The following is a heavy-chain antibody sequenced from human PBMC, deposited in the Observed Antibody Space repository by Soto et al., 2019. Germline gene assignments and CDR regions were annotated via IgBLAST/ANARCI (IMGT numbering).Heavy chain of an antibody. CDR3: ASTMATAHYYYYGMDV. CDR1: GYSFTSYW. Sequence: GESLKISCKGSGYSFTSYWISWVRQMPGKGLEWMGRIDPSDSYTNYSPSFQGHVTISADKSISTACLQWSSLKASDTAMYYCASTMATAHYYYYGMDVWGQGTTVTVSS. CDR2: IDPSDSYT. J-gene: IGHJ6*02. D-gene: IGHD4-17*01. V-gene: IGHV5-10-1*01.